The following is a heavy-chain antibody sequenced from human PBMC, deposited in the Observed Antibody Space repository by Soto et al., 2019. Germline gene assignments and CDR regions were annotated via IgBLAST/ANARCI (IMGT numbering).Heavy chain of an antibody. J-gene: IGHJ4*02. CDR2: FSGCGGST. Sequence: GGSLRLSCAASGFTFSSYAMSWVRQAPGKGQEWVSVFSGCGGSTYYADSVKGRFTTSRDNSKNTLYLQMNSLRAEDTAVYYCAKGGYCSSTSCYPNYWGQGTLVTVSS. CDR3: AKGGYCSSTSCYPNY. D-gene: IGHD2-2*01. CDR1: GFTFSSYA. V-gene: IGHV3-23*01.